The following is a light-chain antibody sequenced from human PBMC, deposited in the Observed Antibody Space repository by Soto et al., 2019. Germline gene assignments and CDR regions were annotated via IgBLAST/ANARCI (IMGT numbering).Light chain of an antibody. CDR3: QQRSNWPWT. J-gene: IGKJ1*01. V-gene: IGKV3-11*01. Sequence: EIVLTHSPATLSLSPWERATLSCSASQSVSSYLAWYQQKPGQAPRLLIYDASNRATGIPARFSGSGSGTDFTLTISSLQPEDFAVYYCQQRSNWPWTFGQGTKVDIK. CDR1: QSVSSY. CDR2: DAS.